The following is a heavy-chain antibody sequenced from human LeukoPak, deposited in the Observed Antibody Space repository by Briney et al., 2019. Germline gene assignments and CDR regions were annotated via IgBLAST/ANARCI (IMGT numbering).Heavy chain of an antibody. D-gene: IGHD3-3*01. V-gene: IGHV3-20*04. CDR1: GFTFDDYG. J-gene: IGHJ4*02. CDR3: AKDQDYDFWSGYSATAFDY. Sequence: GGSLRLSCAASGFTFDDYGMSWVRQAPGKGLEWVSGINWNGGSTGYADSVKGRFTISRDNSKNTLYLQMNSLRAEDTAVYYCAKDQDYDFWSGYSATAFDYWGQGTLVTVSS. CDR2: INWNGGST.